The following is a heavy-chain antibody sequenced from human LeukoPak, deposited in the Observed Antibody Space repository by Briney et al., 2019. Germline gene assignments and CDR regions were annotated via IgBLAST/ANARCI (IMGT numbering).Heavy chain of an antibody. Sequence: SETLSLTCTVSGYSISSGYYWGWIRQPPGKGLEWIGSIYHSGSTYYNPSLKSRVTISVDTSKNQFSLKLSSVTAADTAVYYCARDNHNYDSSRYNLNYFDYWRQGTLVTVST. CDR1: GYSISSGYY. V-gene: IGHV4-38-2*02. D-gene: IGHD3-22*01. J-gene: IGHJ4*02. CDR3: ARDNHNYDSSRYNLNYFDY. CDR2: IYHSGST.